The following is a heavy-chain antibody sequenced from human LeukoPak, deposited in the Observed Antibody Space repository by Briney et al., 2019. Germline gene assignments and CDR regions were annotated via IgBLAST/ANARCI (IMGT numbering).Heavy chain of an antibody. CDR2: IIPIFGTA. V-gene: IGHV1-69*06. CDR3: ARDSFVDNYDSSDTPVWI. J-gene: IGHJ3*02. CDR1: GGTFSSYA. Sequence: ASVKVSCKASGGTFSSYAISWVRQAPGQGLEWMGGIIPIFGTANYAQKFQGRVTITADKSTSTAYMELSSLRSEDTAIYYCARDSFVDNYDSSDTPVWIWGQGTMVTVSS. D-gene: IGHD3-22*01.